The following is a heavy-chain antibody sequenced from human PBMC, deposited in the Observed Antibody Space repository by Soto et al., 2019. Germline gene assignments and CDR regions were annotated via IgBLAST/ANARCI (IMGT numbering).Heavy chain of an antibody. CDR3: ARGGNTGYDTYDV. CDR1: GYTFINYG. V-gene: IGHV1-18*01. Sequence: ASVKVSCKASGYTFINYGISWVRQAPGQGLEWMGWISVNSGNTKYAQDLQDRVTMTIETLTSTAYLELRSLRSDDTAVYYCARGGNTGYDTYDVWGQGTLVTVSS. CDR2: ISVNSGNT. D-gene: IGHD5-12*01. J-gene: IGHJ4*02.